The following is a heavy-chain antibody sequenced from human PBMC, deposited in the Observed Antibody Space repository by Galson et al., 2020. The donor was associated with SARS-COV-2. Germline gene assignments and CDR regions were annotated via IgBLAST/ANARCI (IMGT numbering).Heavy chain of an antibody. J-gene: IGHJ4*02. CDR1: GFTFGSFV. Sequence: GGSLRLSCAASGFTFGSFVMHWVRQAPGKGLEWVALISYDGNNQYYADSVKGRFTISRDTSKNTLYLQMNDLRTDDTAVYSCARGDFMVEYSRAFEYWGQGTQVTVSS. CDR2: ISYDGNNQ. D-gene: IGHD3-10*01. V-gene: IGHV3-30*03. CDR3: ARGDFMVEYSRAFEY.